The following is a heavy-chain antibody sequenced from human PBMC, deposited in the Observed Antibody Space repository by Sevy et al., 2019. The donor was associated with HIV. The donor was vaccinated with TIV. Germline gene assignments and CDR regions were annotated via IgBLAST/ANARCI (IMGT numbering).Heavy chain of an antibody. CDR1: GFTFSSYA. J-gene: IGHJ6*03. V-gene: IGHV3-23*01. CDR2: ISGTGGST. Sequence: GGSLRLSCTASGFTFSSYAMSWVRQAPGKGLEWVSAISGTGGSTSYADSVKGRFTISRDNSKNTLYLQMNSLRAEDTAVYYCAREVVLRFLEWLNTYYYYYMDVWGKGTTVTVSS. CDR3: AREVVLRFLEWLNTYYYYYMDV. D-gene: IGHD3-3*01.